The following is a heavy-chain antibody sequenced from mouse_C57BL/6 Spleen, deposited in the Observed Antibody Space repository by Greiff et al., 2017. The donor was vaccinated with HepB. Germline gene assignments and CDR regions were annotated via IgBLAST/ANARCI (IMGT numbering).Heavy chain of an antibody. Sequence: VQLQQSGAELVKPGASVKISCKASGYAFSSYWMNWVEQRPGKGLEWIGQIYPGDGDTNYNGKFKGKATLTADKSSSTAYMQLSSLTSEDSAVYFCARFYYDYDGFAYWGQGTLVTVSA. D-gene: IGHD2-4*01. CDR2: IYPGDGDT. CDR1: GYAFSSYW. J-gene: IGHJ3*01. CDR3: ARFYYDYDGFAY. V-gene: IGHV1-80*01.